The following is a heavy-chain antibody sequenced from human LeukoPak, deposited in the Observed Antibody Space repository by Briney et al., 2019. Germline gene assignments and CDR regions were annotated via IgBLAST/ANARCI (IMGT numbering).Heavy chain of an antibody. CDR1: GFTFSNAW. V-gene: IGHV3-15*01. J-gene: IGHJ6*03. D-gene: IGHD2-2*01. CDR2: IKSKTDGGTT. Sequence: GGSLRLSCAASGFTFSNAWMSWVRQAPGKGLEWVGRIKSKTDGGTTDYAAPVKGRFTISRDDSKNTLYLQMNSLKTEDTAVYYCTTDIVVVPAIFMDVWGKGTTVTVSS. CDR3: TTDIVVVPAIFMDV.